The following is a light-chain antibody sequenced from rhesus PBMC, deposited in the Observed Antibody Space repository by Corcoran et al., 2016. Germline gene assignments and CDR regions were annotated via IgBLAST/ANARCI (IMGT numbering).Light chain of an antibody. J-gene: IGKJ3*01. CDR2: WAS. CDR1: QSLLYSSNNKNY. CDR3: QQYYSTPLT. Sequence: DIVMTQSPDSLAVSLGERVTINCKSSQSLLYSSNNKNYLAWYQQKPGQAPNLFIYWASTRESGVPNRFSGRGSGTDFTLTISGLRAEDVAVYYCQQYYSTPLTFGPGTKLDIK. V-gene: IGKV4-1*01.